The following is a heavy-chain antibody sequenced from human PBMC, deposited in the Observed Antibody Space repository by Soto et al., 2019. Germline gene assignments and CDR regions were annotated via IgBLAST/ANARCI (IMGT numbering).Heavy chain of an antibody. D-gene: IGHD7-27*01. CDR2: IYYSGST. V-gene: IGHV4-30-2*01. J-gene: IGHJ5*02. CDR3: ARVPGP. Sequence: RCSWSWIRQPPGKGLEWIGYIYYSGSTYYNPSLKSRVTISVDRSKNQFSLKLSSVTAADTAVYYCARVPGPWGQGTLVTVSS. CDR1: RCS.